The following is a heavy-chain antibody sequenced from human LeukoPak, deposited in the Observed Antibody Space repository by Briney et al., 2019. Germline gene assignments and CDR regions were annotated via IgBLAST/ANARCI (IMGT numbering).Heavy chain of an antibody. Sequence: SVKVSCKASGGTFSSYTLSWVRQAPGQGLEWMGRIIPILGIANYAQKFQGRVTITADKSTSTAYMELSSLRSEDTAVYYCARDPFRYYDSSGYYYFDYWGQGTLVTVSS. CDR1: GGTFSSYT. V-gene: IGHV1-69*04. J-gene: IGHJ4*02. CDR3: ARDPFRYYDSSGYYYFDY. D-gene: IGHD3-22*01. CDR2: IIPILGIA.